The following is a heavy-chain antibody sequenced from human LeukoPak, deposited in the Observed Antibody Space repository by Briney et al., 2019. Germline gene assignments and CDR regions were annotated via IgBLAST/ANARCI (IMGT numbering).Heavy chain of an antibody. Sequence: SETLSLTCTVSGGSISSYDWSWIRQPAGKGLEWIGRIYTSGSTNYNPSLKSRVTMSVDASKNQFSLKLSSVTAADTAVYYCARFMYSGTSDAFDIWGQGTMVTVSS. D-gene: IGHD1-26*01. CDR1: GGSISSYD. J-gene: IGHJ3*02. CDR2: IYTSGST. CDR3: ARFMYSGTSDAFDI. V-gene: IGHV4-4*07.